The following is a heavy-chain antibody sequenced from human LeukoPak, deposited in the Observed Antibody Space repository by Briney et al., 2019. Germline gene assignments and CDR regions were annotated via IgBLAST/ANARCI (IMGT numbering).Heavy chain of an antibody. V-gene: IGHV3-33*01. CDR1: GFTFSSYG. CDR2: VSYAGTNK. CDR3: ARDISSRYFDL. J-gene: IGHJ4*02. Sequence: PGGSLRLSCAASGFTFSSYGMHWVRQAPGQGLEWVAVVSYAGTNKYYADSVKGRFTISRDNSKNTLYLQMNSLRAEDTAVYYCARDISSRYFDLWGQGTLVTVSS.